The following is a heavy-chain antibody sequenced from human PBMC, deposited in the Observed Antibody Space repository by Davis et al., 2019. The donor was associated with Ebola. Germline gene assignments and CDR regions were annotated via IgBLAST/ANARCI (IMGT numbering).Heavy chain of an antibody. V-gene: IGHV3-21*04. CDR3: AKDTGSGYYEPFDAFDI. J-gene: IGHJ3*02. D-gene: IGHD3-22*01. CDR2: ISSSSSYI. CDR1: GFTFSSYS. Sequence: PGGSLRLSCAASGFTFSSYSMNWVRQAPGKGLEWVSSISSSSSYIYYADSVKGRFTISRDNVKNSLYLQMNSLRAEDTALYYCAKDTGSGYYEPFDAFDIWGQGTMVTVSS.